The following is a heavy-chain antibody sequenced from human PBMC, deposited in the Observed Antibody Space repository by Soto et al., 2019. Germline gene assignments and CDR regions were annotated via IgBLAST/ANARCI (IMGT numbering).Heavy chain of an antibody. V-gene: IGHV3-30-3*01. CDR1: GFTFGSYA. CDR3: ARGLWFGEESNGIDY. J-gene: IGHJ4*02. Sequence: PGGSLRLSCAASGFTFGSYAMHWVRQAPGKGLEWVAVISYDGSNKYYADSVKGRFTISRDNSKNTLYLQMNSLRAEDTAVYYCARGLWFGEESNGIDYWGQGTLVTVSS. D-gene: IGHD3-10*01. CDR2: ISYDGSNK.